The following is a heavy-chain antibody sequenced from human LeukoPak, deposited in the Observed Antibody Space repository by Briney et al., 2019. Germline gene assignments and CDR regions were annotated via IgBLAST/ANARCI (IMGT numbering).Heavy chain of an antibody. CDR2: IYYGGST. Sequence: SETLSLTCTVSGGSISSHLYFWAWIRQPPGKGLEWIGSIYYGGSTYYNPSLKRRVTISMNTSKNQFSLKLTSVTAADTAVYYCARLPTHKSVVNSENYRLDYWGHGTLVTVSS. J-gene: IGHJ4*01. CDR3: ARLPTHKSVVNSENYRLDY. CDR1: GGSISSHLYF. D-gene: IGHD1-7*01. V-gene: IGHV4-39*01.